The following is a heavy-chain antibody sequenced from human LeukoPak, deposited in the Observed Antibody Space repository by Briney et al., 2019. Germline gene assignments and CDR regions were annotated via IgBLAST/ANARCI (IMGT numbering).Heavy chain of an antibody. CDR2: IYTSGNT. CDR1: GYSISSGYY. V-gene: IGHV4-38-2*02. J-gene: IGHJ6*03. Sequence: SETLSLTCTDSGYSISSGYYWGWIRQPPGKGLEWIGRIYTSGNTNYNPSLKSRVTMSVDTSKNQFSLKLSSVTAADTAVYYCARVRVGATSYHYYYYYYMDVWGKGTTVTISS. CDR3: ARVRVGATSYHYYYYYYMDV. D-gene: IGHD1-26*01.